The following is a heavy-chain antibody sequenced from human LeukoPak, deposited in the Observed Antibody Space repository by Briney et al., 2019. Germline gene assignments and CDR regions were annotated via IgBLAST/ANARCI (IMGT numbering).Heavy chain of an antibody. D-gene: IGHD6-13*01. CDR3: AREGSAAEFDY. CDR2: IIPIFGTA. V-gene: IGHV1-69*01. Sequence: SVKVSCKASGGTFSSYAISWVRQAPGQGLEWMGGIIPIFGTANDAQKFQGRVTITADESTSTVYMELSSLRSEDTAVYYCAREGSAAEFDYWGQGTLVTVSS. J-gene: IGHJ4*02. CDR1: GGTFSSYA.